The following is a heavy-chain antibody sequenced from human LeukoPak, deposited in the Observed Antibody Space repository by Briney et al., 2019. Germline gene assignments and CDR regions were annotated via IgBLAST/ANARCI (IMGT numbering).Heavy chain of an antibody. D-gene: IGHD1-26*01. Sequence: QPGGSLRLSCAASGFTFSSYWMSWVRQAPGKGLEWVANIKQDGSEKYYVDSVKGRFTISRDNAKNSLYLQMNSLRAEDTAVYYCARDGGIVGATRYYYYMDVWDKGTTVTVSS. CDR1: GFTFSSYW. J-gene: IGHJ6*03. CDR3: ARDGGIVGATRYYYYMDV. CDR2: IKQDGSEK. V-gene: IGHV3-7*01.